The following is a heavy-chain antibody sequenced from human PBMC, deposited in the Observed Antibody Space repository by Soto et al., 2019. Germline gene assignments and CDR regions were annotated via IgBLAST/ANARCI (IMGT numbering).Heavy chain of an antibody. D-gene: IGHD2-2*01. CDR1: GGSISSSRNY. CDR3: ARHFRGAVEPRAFDI. V-gene: IGHV4-39*01. J-gene: IGHJ3*02. CDR2: MFYSGST. Sequence: QLQLQESGPRLVKPSETLSLTCTVSGGSISSSRNYWGWIRQPPGKGLEWIGSMFYSGSTYYNPSLESRVTLSVDTSKKQFSLKLNSVTAADTAVYFCARHFRGAVEPRAFDIWGQGTMVTVSS.